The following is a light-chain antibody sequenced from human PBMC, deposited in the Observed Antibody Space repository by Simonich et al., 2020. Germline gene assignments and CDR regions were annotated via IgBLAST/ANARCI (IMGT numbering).Light chain of an antibody. CDR3: QQYYSTPYT. CDR1: QSVLYSSNNKNY. Sequence: DIVMTQSPDSLAVSLGERATINCKSNQSVLYSSNNKNYLAWYQQKTGQPPKLLIYWASTRESGVPDRFSGSGSGTDFTLTISSLQAEDVAVYYCQQYYSTPYTFGQGTKLEIK. V-gene: IGKV4-1*01. CDR2: WAS. J-gene: IGKJ2*01.